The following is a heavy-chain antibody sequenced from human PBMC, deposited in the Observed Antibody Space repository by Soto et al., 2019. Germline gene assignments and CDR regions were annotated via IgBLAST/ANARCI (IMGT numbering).Heavy chain of an antibody. CDR1: GGSVSGVDYF. Sequence: SETLSPTGPVPGGSVSGVDYFWSWIRQSPGKGLEWIGYIYYTGITHLNPSLKSRLTMAVDTSKNEFSLKLTSVSAADTAVDFCAREERKGIISWFDPWGQGTPVTVSS. CDR2: IYYTGIT. V-gene: IGHV4-30-4*01. CDR3: AREERKGIISWFDP. J-gene: IGHJ5*02. D-gene: IGHD2-21*01.